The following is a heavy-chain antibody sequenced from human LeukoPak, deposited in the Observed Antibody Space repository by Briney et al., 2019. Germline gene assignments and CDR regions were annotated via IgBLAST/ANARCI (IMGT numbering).Heavy chain of an antibody. CDR1: GYTFTGYY. J-gene: IGHJ4*02. CDR3: ARAPHGDYVVDY. Sequence: ASVKVSCKASGYTFTGYYMHWVRQAPGQGLEWMGWTNPNSGGTNYAQKFQGRVTMTRDTSISTAYMELSRLRSDDTAVYYCARAPHGDYVVDYWGQGTLVTVSS. CDR2: TNPNSGGT. V-gene: IGHV1-2*02. D-gene: IGHD4-17*01.